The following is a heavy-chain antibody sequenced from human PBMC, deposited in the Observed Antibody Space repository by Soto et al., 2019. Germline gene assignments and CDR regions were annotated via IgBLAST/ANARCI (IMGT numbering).Heavy chain of an antibody. Sequence: SETLSLTCSVSGGSINNFYWSWIRQPPGKGLEWIGYIYFSGSTNYHPSLKSRVTISLDRSKNQFSLKLNSVTAADTAVYYCARESDPFDYWGQGIQVTVSS. V-gene: IGHV4-59*01. CDR3: ARESDPFDY. CDR1: GGSINNFY. CDR2: IYFSGST. J-gene: IGHJ4*02.